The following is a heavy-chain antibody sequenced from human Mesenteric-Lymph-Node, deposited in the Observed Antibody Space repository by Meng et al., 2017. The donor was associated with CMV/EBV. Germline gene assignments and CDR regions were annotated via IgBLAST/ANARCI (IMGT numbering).Heavy chain of an antibody. J-gene: IGHJ4*02. D-gene: IGHD5-12*01. CDR2: MKPNSGNT. CDR3: ARVGGYEAEFDY. Sequence: WKASGYTFTSYDIDWVRQATGQGLEWMGWMKPNSGNTDYAQKFQGRVTMTRDTSISTAYMELTSLRSEDTAVYYCARVGGYEAEFDYWGQGTLVTVSS. CDR1: GYTFTSYD. V-gene: IGHV1-8*01.